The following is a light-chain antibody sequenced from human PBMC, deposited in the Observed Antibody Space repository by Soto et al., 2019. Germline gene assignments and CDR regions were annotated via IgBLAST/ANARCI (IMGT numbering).Light chain of an antibody. CDR3: QQYNNWPPWT. V-gene: IGKV3-15*01. CDR2: GAS. CDR1: QSVSSN. Sequence: EIVMTQSPATLSVSPGERATLSCRASQSVSSNLAWYQQKPGQAPRLLIYGASTRATGIPARGSGSVSGTEFTLTICSLQSEDFAVYFSQQYNNWPPWTFGKGTKVEI. J-gene: IGKJ1*01.